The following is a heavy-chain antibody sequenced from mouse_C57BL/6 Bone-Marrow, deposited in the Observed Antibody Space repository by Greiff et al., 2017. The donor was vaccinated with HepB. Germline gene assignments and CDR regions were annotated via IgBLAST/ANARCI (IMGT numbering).Heavy chain of an antibody. V-gene: IGHV5-16*01. Sequence: EVKLMESEGGLVQPGSSMKLSCTASGFTFSDYYMAWVRQVPEKGLEWVANINYDGSSTYYLDSLKSRFIISRDNAKNILYLQMSSLKSEDTATYYCARGRGYGYYFDYWCQGTTLTVSS. CDR1: GFTFSDYY. D-gene: IGHD1-1*01. CDR3: ARGRGYGYYFDY. CDR2: INYDGSST. J-gene: IGHJ2*01.